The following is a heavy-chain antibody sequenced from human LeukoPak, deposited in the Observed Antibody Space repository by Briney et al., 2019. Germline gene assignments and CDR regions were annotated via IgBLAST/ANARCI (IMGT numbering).Heavy chain of an antibody. CDR1: GGTFSSYA. D-gene: IGHD5-18*01. Sequence: SVKVSCKASGGTFSSYAISWVRQAPGQGLEWMGRIIPILGIANYAQKFQGRVTITADKSTSTAYMELSSLRSEDMAVYYCARDNTDVDTAPFDYWGQGTLVTVSS. J-gene: IGHJ4*02. V-gene: IGHV1-69*04. CDR2: IIPILGIA. CDR3: ARDNTDVDTAPFDY.